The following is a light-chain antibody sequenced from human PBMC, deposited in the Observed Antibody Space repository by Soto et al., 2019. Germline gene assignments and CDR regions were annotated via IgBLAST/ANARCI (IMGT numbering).Light chain of an antibody. V-gene: IGKV3-11*01. CDR3: QQRSNWPPYT. J-gene: IGKJ2*01. CDR2: DAS. CDR1: QSVSSY. Sequence: EIVLTQSPATLSLSPGERATLSCRASQSVSSYLAWYQQKPGQAPRLLIYDASNRATGIPARFSGSGSGTDFPLTISSLEPEDSAVYYCQQRSNWPPYTFGQGTKLEIK.